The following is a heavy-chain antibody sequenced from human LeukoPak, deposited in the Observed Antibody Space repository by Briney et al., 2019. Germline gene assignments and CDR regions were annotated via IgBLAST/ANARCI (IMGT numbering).Heavy chain of an antibody. V-gene: IGHV3-7*04. CDR2: IKHDGSEK. Sequence: GGSLRLSCAASGFTFSSYWMTWVRQAPGKGLEWVANIKHDGSEKYYVDSVKGRFTISRDNAKNSLYLRMNSLRAEDTAVYYCARDYYTSGSHDYWGQGTLVTVSS. J-gene: IGHJ4*02. CDR1: GFTFSSYW. D-gene: IGHD3-10*01. CDR3: ARDYYTSGSHDY.